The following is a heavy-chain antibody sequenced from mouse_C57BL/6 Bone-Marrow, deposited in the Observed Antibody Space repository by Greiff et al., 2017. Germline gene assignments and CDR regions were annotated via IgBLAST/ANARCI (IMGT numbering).Heavy chain of an antibody. Sequence: VQLQQPGAELVRPGTSVKLSCEASGYTFTSYWMHWVKQRPGQGLEWIGVIDPSDSYTNYNQKFKGKATLTVDTSSSTAYMQLSSLTSEDSAVYYCASWYFDVWGTGTTVTVSS. V-gene: IGHV1-59*01. CDR3: ASWYFDV. J-gene: IGHJ1*03. CDR2: IDPSDSYT. CDR1: GYTFTSYW.